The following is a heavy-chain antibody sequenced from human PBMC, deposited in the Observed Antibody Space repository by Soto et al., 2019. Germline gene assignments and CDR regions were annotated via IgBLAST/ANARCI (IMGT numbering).Heavy chain of an antibody. V-gene: IGHV3-7*01. D-gene: IGHD6-19*01. CDR3: VTRAVAGTGYFDY. Sequence: TGGSLRLSCAASGFTFSIYWMAWVRQAPGKGLEWVANIKEDGSEKNYVDSVKGRFSISRDNAKNSLYLQMNSLRAEDTAVYYCVTRAVAGTGYFDYWGQGALVTVSS. CDR2: IKEDGSEK. J-gene: IGHJ4*02. CDR1: GFTFSIYW.